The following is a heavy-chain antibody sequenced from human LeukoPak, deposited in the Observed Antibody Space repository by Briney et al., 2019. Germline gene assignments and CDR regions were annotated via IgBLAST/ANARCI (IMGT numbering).Heavy chain of an antibody. J-gene: IGHJ4*02. CDR2: ISGDGKSP. CDR1: RFTFDTYA. D-gene: IGHD5-18*01. Sequence: PGGSLRLSCAASRFTFDTYAMHWVRQAPGKALEWVSLISGDGKSPYYIDSVKGRFTISRDNSKNSLYLQMNSLRTEDTALCYCAKALAGYSYVLDYWGQGTLVTVSS. V-gene: IGHV3-43*02. CDR3: AKALAGYSYVLDY.